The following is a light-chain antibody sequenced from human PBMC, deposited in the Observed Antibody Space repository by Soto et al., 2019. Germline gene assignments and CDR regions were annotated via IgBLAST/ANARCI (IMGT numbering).Light chain of an antibody. Sequence: QSALTQPASGSGSPGQSSTISCTGTSSDVGSYNLVSWYQQHPGKAPKLMIYEVSKRPSGVSNRFSGSKSGNTASLTISGLQAEDEADYYCCSYAGSSILGVFGGGTKLTVL. V-gene: IGLV2-23*02. J-gene: IGLJ2*01. CDR3: CSYAGSSILGV. CDR2: EVS. CDR1: SSDVGSYNL.